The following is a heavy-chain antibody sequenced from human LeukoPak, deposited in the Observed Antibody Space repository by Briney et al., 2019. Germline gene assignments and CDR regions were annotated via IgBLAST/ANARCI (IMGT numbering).Heavy chain of an antibody. CDR1: GFTFSSYS. V-gene: IGHV3-21*01. CDR2: ISSSSSYI. J-gene: IGHJ4*02. Sequence: AGGSLRLSCAASGFTFSSYSMNWVRQAPGKGLEWVSSISSSSSYIYYADSVKGRFTISRDNAKNSLYLQMNSLRAEDTAVYYCARGKRAYGDLDYWGQGTLVTVSS. CDR3: ARGKRAYGDLDY. D-gene: IGHD4-17*01.